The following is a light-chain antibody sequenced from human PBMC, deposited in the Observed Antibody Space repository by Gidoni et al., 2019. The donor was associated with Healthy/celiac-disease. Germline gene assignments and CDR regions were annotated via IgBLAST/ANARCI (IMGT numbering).Light chain of an antibody. V-gene: IGKV4-1*01. CDR2: WAS. CDR1: QSVLYSSNNKNY. CDR3: QQYYSTPPLT. Sequence: VMTQSPDSLAVSLGERATINCKASQSVLYSSNNKNYLAWYQQKPGQPPKLLIYWASTRDSGVPDRFSDSGSGTDFTLTISSLQAEDVAVYYCQQYYSTPPLTFGGGTKVEIK. J-gene: IGKJ4*01.